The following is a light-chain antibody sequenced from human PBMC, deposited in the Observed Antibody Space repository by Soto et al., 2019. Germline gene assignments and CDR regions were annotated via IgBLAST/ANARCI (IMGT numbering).Light chain of an antibody. Sequence: QSALTQPASVSGSPGQSITISCTGTSSDVGGYNYVSWYQQHPGKAPKLMIYDVSNRPSGASNRFSGSKSGNTASLTISGLQAEDEADYYCSSYTSSSTLEVGGGTKLTVL. CDR2: DVS. CDR3: SSYTSSSTLE. J-gene: IGLJ2*01. V-gene: IGLV2-14*01. CDR1: SSDVGGYNY.